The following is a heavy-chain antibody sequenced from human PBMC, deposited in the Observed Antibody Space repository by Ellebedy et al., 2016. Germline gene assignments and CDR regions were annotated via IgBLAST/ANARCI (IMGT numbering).Heavy chain of an antibody. V-gene: IGHV4-59*02. Sequence: SETLSLTXTVSGGSVATYYWTWIRQSPGKELEWIGYVFYGGSTKYNPSLRSRVTISLHTSRSQFSLRVTSVAAADTAVYYCARDVSLYSSSPSFDFWGQGILVTVSS. D-gene: IGHD5-18*01. CDR3: ARDVSLYSSSPSFDF. CDR1: GGSVATYY. CDR2: VFYGGST. J-gene: IGHJ4*02.